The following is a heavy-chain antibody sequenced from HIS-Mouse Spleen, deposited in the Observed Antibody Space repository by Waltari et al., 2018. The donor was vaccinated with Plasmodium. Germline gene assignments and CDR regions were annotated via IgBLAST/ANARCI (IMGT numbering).Heavy chain of an antibody. CDR3: ARVTSSGVYWYFDL. D-gene: IGHD3-3*01. V-gene: IGHV4-34*01. CDR2: INHSGST. CDR1: GGSFSGYY. Sequence: QVQLQQWGAGLLKPSETLSLTCAVYGGSFSGYYWSWIRQPPGKGLEWIGEINHSGSTNYNPSLKSRVTISVDTSKNQFSLKLSSVAAEDTAVYYCARVTSSGVYWYFDLWGRGTLVTVSS. J-gene: IGHJ2*01.